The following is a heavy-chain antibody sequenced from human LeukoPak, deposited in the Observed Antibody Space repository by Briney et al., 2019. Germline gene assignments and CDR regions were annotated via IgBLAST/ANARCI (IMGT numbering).Heavy chain of an antibody. Sequence: SETLSLTCTVSGGSISSSSYYWGWIRRPPGKGLEWIGSIYYSGSTYYNPSLKSRVTISVDTSKNQFSLKLSSVTAADTAVYYCARSYYYDSSGYYWWGQGTLVTLSS. J-gene: IGHJ4*02. D-gene: IGHD3-22*01. CDR1: GGSISSSSYY. CDR3: ARSYYYDSSGYYW. CDR2: IYYSGST. V-gene: IGHV4-39*01.